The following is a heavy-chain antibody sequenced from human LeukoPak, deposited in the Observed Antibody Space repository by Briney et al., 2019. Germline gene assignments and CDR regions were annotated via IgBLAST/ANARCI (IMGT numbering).Heavy chain of an antibody. D-gene: IGHD6-13*01. Sequence: GSLRPPFAGPGFTFDGFGMSWGRQPPGKGLGGGSDYNWKGGSTDYADSVEGRFTISRDNAKNSLYLQMNSLRVEDTALYYCARDLKRIAAGQPPEFDYRGQETLVTVPS. V-gene: IGHV3-20*03. CDR2: YNWKGGST. CDR1: GFTFDGFG. CDR3: ARDLKRIAAGQPPEFDY. J-gene: IGHJ4*02.